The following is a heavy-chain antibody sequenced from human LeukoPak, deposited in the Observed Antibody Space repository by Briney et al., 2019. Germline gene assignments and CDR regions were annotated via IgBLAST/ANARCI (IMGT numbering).Heavy chain of an antibody. CDR2: IYYSGST. V-gene: IGHV4-39*01. CDR3: ARAIVVVVAATSEFDY. D-gene: IGHD2-15*01. Sequence: PSETLSLTCTVSGGSISSSSYYWGWIRQPPGKGLEWIGSIYYSGSTYYNPSLKSRVTISVDTSKNQFSLKLSSETAADTAVYYCARAIVVVVAATSEFDYWGQGTLVTVSS. CDR1: GGSISSSSYY. J-gene: IGHJ4*02.